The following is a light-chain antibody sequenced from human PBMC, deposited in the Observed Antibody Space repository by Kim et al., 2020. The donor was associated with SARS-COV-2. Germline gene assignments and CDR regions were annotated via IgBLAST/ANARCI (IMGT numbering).Light chain of an antibody. J-gene: IGLJ1*01. CDR2: EVS. CDR1: SSDFGGYNY. Sequence: QSALTQPSSASGSPGQSVAISCSGTSSDFGGYNYVSWYQQHPGKAPKLMIYEVSKRPSGVPDRFSGSKSANTASLTISGLQAEDEADYYCASHGGYDYVFGTGTKVTVL. CDR3: ASHGGYDYV. V-gene: IGLV2-8*01.